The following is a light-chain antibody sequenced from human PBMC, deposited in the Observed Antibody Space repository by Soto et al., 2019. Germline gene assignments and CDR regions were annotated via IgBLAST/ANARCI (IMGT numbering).Light chain of an antibody. CDR3: QHYSTGWA. J-gene: IGKJ1*01. V-gene: IGKV1-33*01. CDR1: QDIATY. CDR2: DAS. Sequence: DIQMTQSPSSLSASVGNRVTITCQASQDIATYLNWYQQKPGKAPNLLIYDASNLETGVPSRFSGGGSGTHFTFTISNLQPEDFATYDCQHYSTGWAFGQGTKVEIK.